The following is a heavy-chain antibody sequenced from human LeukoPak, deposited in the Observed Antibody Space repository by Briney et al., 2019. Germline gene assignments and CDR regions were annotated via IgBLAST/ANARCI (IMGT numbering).Heavy chain of an antibody. J-gene: IGHJ1*01. Sequence: PSETLSLTCTVSGGSIGSYYWSWIRQPPGKGLEWIGQIGYSGTTNYKPSLKSRLTISTDASNNHFSLRLTSVTPADTAVYYCARIGGVFHHWGQGTLVTVSS. CDR1: GGSIGSYY. D-gene: IGHD3-10*01. CDR2: IGYSGTT. CDR3: ARIGGVFHH. V-gene: IGHV4-59*01.